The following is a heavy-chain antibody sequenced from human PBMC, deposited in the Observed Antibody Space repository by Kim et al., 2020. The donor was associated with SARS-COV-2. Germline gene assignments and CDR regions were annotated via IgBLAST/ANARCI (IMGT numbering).Heavy chain of an antibody. CDR1: GFTFSSYA. V-gene: IGHV3-23*01. CDR3: ANSPGITMIVARGAFDI. CDR2: ISGSGGYI. Sequence: GGSLRLSCAASGFTFSSYAMTWVRQAPGKGLEWVSSISGSGGYIYYADSVKGRFTISRDNSKNTLYLQMNSLRVEDTAIYFCANSPGITMIVARGAFDIWGQGTMVTVSS. J-gene: IGHJ3*02. D-gene: IGHD3-22*01.